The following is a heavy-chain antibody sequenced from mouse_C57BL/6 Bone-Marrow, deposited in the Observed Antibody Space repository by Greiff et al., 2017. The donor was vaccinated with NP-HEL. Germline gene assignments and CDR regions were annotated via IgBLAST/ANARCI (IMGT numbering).Heavy chain of an antibody. CDR3: ARDADDYDYGFAY. J-gene: IGHJ3*01. Sequence: EVKVVESGGGLVQSGRSLRLSCATSGFTFSDFYMEWVRQAPGKGLEWIAASRNKANDYTTEYSASVKGRFIVSRDTSQSILYLQMNALRAEDTAIYYCARDADDYDYGFAYWGQGTLVTVSA. CDR1: GFTFSDFY. D-gene: IGHD2-4*01. CDR2: SRNKANDYTT. V-gene: IGHV7-1*01.